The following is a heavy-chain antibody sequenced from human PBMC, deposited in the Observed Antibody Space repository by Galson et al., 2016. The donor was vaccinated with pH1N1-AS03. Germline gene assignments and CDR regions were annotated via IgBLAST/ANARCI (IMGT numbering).Heavy chain of an antibody. CDR2: IYYTAST. CDR1: GASISSFSYY. D-gene: IGHD3-10*01. Sequence: SETLSLTCSVSGASISSFSYYWGWIRQPPGQGLEWIGSIYYTASTYYNPSLKSRVTMSVDTSNNQFSLRVSSVTAADTAVYYCARHRGFDKNDAVDMWGQGTMVIVSS. CDR3: ARHRGFDKNDAVDM. V-gene: IGHV4-39*07. J-gene: IGHJ3*02.